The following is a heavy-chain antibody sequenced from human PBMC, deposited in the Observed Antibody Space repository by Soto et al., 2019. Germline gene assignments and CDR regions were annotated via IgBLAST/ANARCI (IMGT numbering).Heavy chain of an antibody. CDR1: GLTFSSYA. V-gene: IGHV3-48*03. J-gene: IGHJ3*02. CDR3: GGDSSGYFYPDVFDI. Sequence: AGSMRLSCAASGLTFSSYAMHWVRQAPGKGLEWVSYISSSGSTIYYADSVKGRFTISRDNAKNSLYLQMNSLRDEDTAVYYCGGDSSGYFYPDVFDIWGQGTMVTVSS. D-gene: IGHD3-22*01. CDR2: ISSSGSTI.